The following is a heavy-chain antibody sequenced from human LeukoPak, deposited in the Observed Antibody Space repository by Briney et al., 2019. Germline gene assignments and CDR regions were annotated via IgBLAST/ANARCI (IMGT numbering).Heavy chain of an antibody. D-gene: IGHD3-10*01. J-gene: IGHJ6*02. CDR3: AAGFSGSYYPLYYYYYGMDV. CDR1: GFTFTSSA. CDR2: IVVGSGNT. Sequence: SVKVSCKASGFTFTSSAVQWVRQARGQRLEWIGWIVVGSGNTNYAQKFQERVTITRDMSTSTAYMELSSLRSEDTAVYYCAAGFSGSYYPLYYYYYGMDVWGQGTTVTVSS. V-gene: IGHV1-58*01.